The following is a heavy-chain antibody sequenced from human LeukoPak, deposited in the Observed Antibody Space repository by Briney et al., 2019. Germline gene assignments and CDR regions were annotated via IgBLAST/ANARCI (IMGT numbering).Heavy chain of an antibody. CDR1: GFSISSGYY. CDR3: ARVPPYRSFGS. J-gene: IGHJ4*02. V-gene: IGHV4-38-2*01. Sequence: SEALSLTCAVSGFSISSGYYWGWIRQPPGTGLEWIGNIYHTGNTYFNPSLGSRVTISVDTSKNQISLRLASVTVADTAIYYCARVPPYRSFGSWGQGTLVSVSS. D-gene: IGHD6-19*01. CDR2: IYHTGNT.